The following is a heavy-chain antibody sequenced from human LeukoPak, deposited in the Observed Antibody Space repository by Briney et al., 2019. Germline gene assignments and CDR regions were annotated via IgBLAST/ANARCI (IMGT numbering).Heavy chain of an antibody. V-gene: IGHV3-7*01. Sequence: GGSLRLSCAASGFTFSSYWMSWVRQARGKGLEWVANIKQDGSEKYYVDSVKGRFTISRDNAKNSLYLQMNSLRAEDTAVYYCARLSGYSYGLNFDYWGQGTLVTVSS. CDR1: GFTFSSYW. J-gene: IGHJ4*02. CDR2: IKQDGSEK. CDR3: ARLSGYSYGLNFDY. D-gene: IGHD5-18*01.